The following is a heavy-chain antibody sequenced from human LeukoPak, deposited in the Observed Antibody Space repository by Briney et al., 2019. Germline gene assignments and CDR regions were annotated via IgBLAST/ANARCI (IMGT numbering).Heavy chain of an antibody. D-gene: IGHD3-10*01. CDR1: GFTFGSYW. CDR2: IKQDGSEK. Sequence: PGGSLRLSCAASGFTFGSYWMSWVRQAPGKGLEWVANIKQDGSEKYYVDSVKGRFTISRDNAKNSLYLQMDSLRAEDTAVYYCARDQARMVRGAIYGYFDYWGQGTLVTVSS. CDR3: ARDQARMVRGAIYGYFDY. J-gene: IGHJ4*02. V-gene: IGHV3-7*01.